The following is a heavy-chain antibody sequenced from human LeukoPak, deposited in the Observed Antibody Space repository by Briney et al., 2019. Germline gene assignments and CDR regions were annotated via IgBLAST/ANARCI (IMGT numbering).Heavy chain of an antibody. CDR2: ISAYNGNT. CDR1: GYTFTSYG. Sequence: GASVKVSCKASGYTFTSYGISWVRQAPGQGLEWMGWISAYNGNTNYAQKLQGRVTMTTDTSTSTAYMELRSLRSDDTAVYYCARDRYCSSTSCYTTEYFQHWGQGTLVTVSS. J-gene: IGHJ1*01. D-gene: IGHD2-2*02. V-gene: IGHV1-18*01. CDR3: ARDRYCSSTSCYTTEYFQH.